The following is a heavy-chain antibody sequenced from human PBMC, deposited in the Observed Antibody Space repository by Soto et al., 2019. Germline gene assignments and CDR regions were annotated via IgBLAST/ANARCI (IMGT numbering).Heavy chain of an antibody. CDR2: ISGSGGST. D-gene: IGHD3-10*01. CDR1: GFTFSSYA. V-gene: IGHV3-23*01. CDR3: AKTLRMVRGYSDY. Sequence: EVQLLESGGGLVQPGGSLRLSCAASGFTFSSYAMSWVRQAPGKGLEWVSAISGSGGSTYYADSVKGRFTISRDNSKNTLYLQMNSLRAEGTAVYYCAKTLRMVRGYSDYWGQGTLVTVSS. J-gene: IGHJ4*02.